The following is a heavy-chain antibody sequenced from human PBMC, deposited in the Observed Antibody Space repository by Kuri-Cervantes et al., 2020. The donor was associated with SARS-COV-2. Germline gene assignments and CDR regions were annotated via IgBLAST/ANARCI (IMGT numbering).Heavy chain of an antibody. D-gene: IGHD6-19*01. CDR3: ARVPVGGYLKSYFDY. Sequence: ASVKVSCKASGYTFTGYYMHWVRQAPGQGLELMGWINTNSGGTNYAQKFQGRVTMTRDTFISTAYMELSRLRSDDTAVYYCARVPVGGYLKSYFDYWGQGTLVTVSS. J-gene: IGHJ4*02. CDR2: INTNSGGT. V-gene: IGHV1-2*02. CDR1: GYTFTGYY.